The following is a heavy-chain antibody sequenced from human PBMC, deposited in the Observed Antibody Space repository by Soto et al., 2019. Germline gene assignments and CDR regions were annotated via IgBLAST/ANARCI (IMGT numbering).Heavy chain of an antibody. D-gene: IGHD7-27*01. J-gene: IGHJ2*01. CDR2: ISSHGANT. CDR1: GFIFSTYA. CDR3: ARGAWGRFFDL. V-gene: IGHV3-64*02. Sequence: ESGEGLVQPGGSLRLSCAASGFIFSTYAMHWVRQAPGKRLEYVSAISSHGANTFYAESVRGRFTISRDNSKNTLYLQMGSLRTEDMAVYYCARGAWGRFFDLWGRGTLVTVSS.